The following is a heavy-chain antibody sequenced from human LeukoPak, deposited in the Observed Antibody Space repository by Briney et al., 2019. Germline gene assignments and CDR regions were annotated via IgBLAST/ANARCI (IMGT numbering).Heavy chain of an antibody. CDR1: GYTFTGYY. CDR2: INPNSGGT. Sequence: ASVKVSCKASGYTFTGYYMHWVRQAPGQGLEWMGWINPNSGGTNYAQKFQGRVTTTRDTSISTAYMELSRLRSDDTAVYYCARDDGIAVAGFMDDYWGQGTLVTVSP. J-gene: IGHJ4*02. V-gene: IGHV1-2*02. D-gene: IGHD6-19*01. CDR3: ARDDGIAVAGFMDDY.